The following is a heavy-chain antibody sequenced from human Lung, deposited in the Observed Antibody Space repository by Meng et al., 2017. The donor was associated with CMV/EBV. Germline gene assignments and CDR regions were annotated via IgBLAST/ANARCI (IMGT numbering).Heavy chain of an antibody. V-gene: IGHV1-3*01. J-gene: IGHJ4*02. Sequence: ASLKVSCKASGYTLTRYVMHWVRQAPGQRLEWMGWINADNGKTKYSQKFQGRVTITTDTSASTAYMELSGLKSEDTAVYYCARGSWNDLHVDHWGQGTLVTVPS. CDR3: ARGSWNDLHVDH. CDR1: GYTLTRYV. CDR2: INADNGKT. D-gene: IGHD1-1*01.